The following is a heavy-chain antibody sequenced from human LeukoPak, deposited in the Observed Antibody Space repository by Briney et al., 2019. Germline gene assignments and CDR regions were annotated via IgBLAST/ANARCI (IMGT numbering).Heavy chain of an antibody. CDR3: ARQGGSSSKGYYYYYMDV. Sequence: GESLKISCKGSGYSFTSYWIGWGRQMPGKGLEWMGIIYTGDSDTRYSPSFQGQVTISADKSINTAYLQWSSLKASDTAMYYCARQGGSSSKGYYYYYMDVWGKGTTVTVSS. V-gene: IGHV5-51*01. J-gene: IGHJ6*03. CDR2: IYTGDSDT. D-gene: IGHD6-6*01. CDR1: GYSFTSYW.